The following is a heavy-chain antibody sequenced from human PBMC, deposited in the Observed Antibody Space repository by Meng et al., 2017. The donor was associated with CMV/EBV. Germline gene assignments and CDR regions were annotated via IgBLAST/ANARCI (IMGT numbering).Heavy chain of an antibody. CDR1: GGSFSGYY. CDR3: AGGIAAAGTRYFDY. Sequence: QVQLQQWCAGLLKPSETLSLTCAVYGGSFSGYYWSWIRQPPGKGLEWIGEINHSGSTNYNPSLKSRVTISVDTSKNQFSLKLSSVTAADTAVYYCAGGIAAAGTRYFDYWGQGTLVTVSS. CDR2: INHSGST. V-gene: IGHV4-34*01. D-gene: IGHD6-13*01. J-gene: IGHJ4*02.